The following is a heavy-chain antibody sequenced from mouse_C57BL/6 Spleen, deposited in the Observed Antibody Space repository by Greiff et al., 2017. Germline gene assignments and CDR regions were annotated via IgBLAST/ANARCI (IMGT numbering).Heavy chain of an antibody. D-gene: IGHD2-1*01. CDR1: GYTFTSYW. J-gene: IGHJ3*01. CDR2: IYPGSGGT. CDR3: SSFYFAF. V-gene: IGHV1-55*01. Sequence: QVQLQQPGAELVRPGASVKMSCKASGYTFTSYWINWVKQRPGQGLDWIGHIYPGSGGTNYNQKFKSKATLTVDTSSSTAYMQLSSLTSEDSAGSYCSSFYFAFWGPGTLVTVSA.